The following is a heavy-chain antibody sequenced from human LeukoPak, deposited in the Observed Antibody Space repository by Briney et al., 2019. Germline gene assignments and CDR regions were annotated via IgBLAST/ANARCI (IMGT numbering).Heavy chain of an antibody. CDR2: IRSKANSYAT. D-gene: IGHD5-18*01. V-gene: IGHV3-73*01. J-gene: IGHJ4*02. CDR1: GFTFSGSA. Sequence: GGSLRLSCAASGFTFSGSAMHRVRRACGGGVEGVGRIRSKANSYATAYAASVKGRFTISRDDSKNTAYLQMNSLKTEDTAVYYCTRASGYSYGTDDYWGKGTLVTVSS. CDR3: TRASGYSYGTDDY.